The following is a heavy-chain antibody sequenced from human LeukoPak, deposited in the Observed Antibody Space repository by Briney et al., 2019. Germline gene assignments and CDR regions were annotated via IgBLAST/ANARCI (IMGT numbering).Heavy chain of an antibody. J-gene: IGHJ3*02. CDR3: ARHGWDERGYSYRGDAFDI. D-gene: IGHD5-18*01. CDR2: IYYSGNT. Sequence: KPSQTLSPTCTVSGGSISSYYWSWIRQPPGKGLEWIGYIYYSGNTNYNPSLKSRVTISVDTSKNQFSLKLSSVTAADTAVYYCARHGWDERGYSYRGDAFDIWGQGTMVTVSS. CDR1: GGSISSYY. V-gene: IGHV4-59*08.